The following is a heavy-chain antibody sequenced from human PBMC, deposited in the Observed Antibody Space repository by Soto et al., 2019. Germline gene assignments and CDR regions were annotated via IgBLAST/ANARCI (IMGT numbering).Heavy chain of an antibody. D-gene: IGHD4-17*01. V-gene: IGHV5-51*01. CDR1: GYTFTIYW. J-gene: IGHJ4*02. CDR2: IYPSDSDT. Sequence: GSLKISCQVSGYTFTIYWIGWVRQMPGKGLEWMGIIYPSDSDTRYSPSFQGQVTISADQSTNTAYLQWDSLKASDTAIYYCARPANTVADHFDLWGQGTPVTVSS. CDR3: ARPANTVADHFDL.